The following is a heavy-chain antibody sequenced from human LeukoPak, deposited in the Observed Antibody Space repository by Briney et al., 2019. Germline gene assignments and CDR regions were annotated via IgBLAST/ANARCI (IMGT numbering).Heavy chain of an antibody. V-gene: IGHV4-61*02. CDR1: GGSISSGSYY. J-gene: IGHJ4*02. Sequence: SQTLSLTCTVSGGSISSGSYYWNWIRQPAGKGLEWIGRIYTSGSTHYNPSLKSRVTLSVDTSKNQFSLKLSSVTAADTAVYYCASGLSDSSGYYGLDYWGQGTLVTVSS. CDR3: ASGLSDSSGYYGLDY. D-gene: IGHD3-22*01. CDR2: IYTSGST.